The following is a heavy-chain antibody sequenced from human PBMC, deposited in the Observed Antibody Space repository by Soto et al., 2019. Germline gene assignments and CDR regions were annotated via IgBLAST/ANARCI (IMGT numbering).Heavy chain of an antibody. Sequence: GESLKISCKGSGYSFTSYWIAWVRQMPGKGLEWMGVIYPGDSDTRYSPSFQGQVTMSADKSISTVYLQWSSLKASDTAMFYCARHGPGGAEPPPARGPLPHHSAMDFWRQGTTVTASS. J-gene: IGHJ6*01. CDR2: IYPGDSDT. CDR3: ARHGPGGAEPPPARGPLPHHSAMDF. CDR1: GYSFTSYW. D-gene: IGHD2-21*01. V-gene: IGHV5-51*01.